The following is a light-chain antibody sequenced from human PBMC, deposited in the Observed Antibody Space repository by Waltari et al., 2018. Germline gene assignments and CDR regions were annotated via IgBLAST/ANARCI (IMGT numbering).Light chain of an antibody. V-gene: IGKV1-39*01. Sequence: DIQMTQSPSSLSASLGVRVTITCRASQSISRYLNWFQQKPGKAPNLLIYTASSLETGVPSRFSGSGSGTDFTLTITSLQPEEFATYYCQQSYITPLTFGGGTKVEI. J-gene: IGKJ4*01. CDR2: TAS. CDR1: QSISRY. CDR3: QQSYITPLT.